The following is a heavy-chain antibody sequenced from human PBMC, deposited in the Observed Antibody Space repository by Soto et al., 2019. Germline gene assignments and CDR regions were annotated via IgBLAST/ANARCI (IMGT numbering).Heavy chain of an antibody. J-gene: IGHJ6*02. CDR2: ISGSGAST. CDR3: ASGGYCSSTSCYGGMDV. D-gene: IGHD2-2*01. Sequence: SLRRSWAAAGITFSNYALSWVRQAPGKGLEWVSAISGSGASTYYADSVKGRFTISRDNSKNTLYLQLNSLRAEDTAIHYCASGGYCSSTSCYGGMDVWGQGTTVTVSS. V-gene: IGHV3-23*01. CDR1: GITFSNYA.